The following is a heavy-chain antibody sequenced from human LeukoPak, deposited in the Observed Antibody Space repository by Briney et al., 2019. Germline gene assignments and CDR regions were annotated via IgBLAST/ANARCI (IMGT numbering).Heavy chain of an antibody. Sequence: PSETLSLTCAVYGGSFSGYYWSWIRQPPGKGLEWIGETNHSGSTNYNPSLKSRVTISVDTSKNQFSLKLSSVTAADTAVYYCARGGAVARYNWFDPWGQGTLVTVSS. D-gene: IGHD6-19*01. CDR1: GGSFSGYY. CDR3: ARGGAVARYNWFDP. V-gene: IGHV4-34*01. CDR2: TNHSGST. J-gene: IGHJ5*02.